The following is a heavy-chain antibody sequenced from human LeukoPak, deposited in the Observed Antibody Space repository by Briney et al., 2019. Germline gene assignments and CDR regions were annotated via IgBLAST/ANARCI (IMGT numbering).Heavy chain of an antibody. J-gene: IGHJ6*03. CDR3: ARVGATYYYYMDV. D-gene: IGHD1-26*01. CDR1: GYTFTSYG. CDR2: IIPIFGTA. V-gene: IGHV1-69*06. Sequence: SVKVSRKASGYTFTSYGISWVRQAPGQGLEWMGGIIPIFGTANYAQKFQGRVTITADKSTSTAYMELSSLRSEDTAVYYCARVGATYYYYMDVWGKGTTVTVSS.